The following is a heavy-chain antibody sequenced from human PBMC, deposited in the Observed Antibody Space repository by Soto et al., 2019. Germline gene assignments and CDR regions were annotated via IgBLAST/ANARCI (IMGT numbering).Heavy chain of an antibody. CDR2: ISVYNGNT. V-gene: IGHV1-18*01. CDR3: ASGWFGEFVYYFDY. Sequence: GASVKVSCKASGYPFTSYGMSWVRQAPGQGLEWMGWISVYNGNTKYAQKLQGRVTMTTDTSTSTAYMELRSLRSDDTAVYYCASGWFGEFVYYFDYWGQGTLVTVSS. J-gene: IGHJ4*02. CDR1: GYPFTSYG. D-gene: IGHD3-10*01.